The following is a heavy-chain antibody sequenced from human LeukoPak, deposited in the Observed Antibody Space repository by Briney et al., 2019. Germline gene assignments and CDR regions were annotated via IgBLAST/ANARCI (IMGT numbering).Heavy chain of an antibody. Sequence: GGSLRLSCAASGFTFSSYAMSWVRQAPGKGLEWVSAISGSGGSTYYADSVKGRFTISRDNSKNTLYLQMNSLRAEDTAVYYCANGVMDYYGSGVYGGAFDYWGQGTLVTVSS. D-gene: IGHD3-10*01. CDR2: ISGSGGST. V-gene: IGHV3-23*01. J-gene: IGHJ4*02. CDR1: GFTFSSYA. CDR3: ANGVMDYYGSGVYGGAFDY.